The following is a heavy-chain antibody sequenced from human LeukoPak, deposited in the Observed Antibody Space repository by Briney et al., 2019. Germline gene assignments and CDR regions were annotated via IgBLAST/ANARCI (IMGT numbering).Heavy chain of an antibody. D-gene: IGHD5-18*01. J-gene: IGHJ4*02. CDR1: GFTFDDYA. Sequence: GGSLRLSCAASGFTFDDYAMHWVRQAPGKGLECVSLISGDGGSTYYADSVKGRFTISRDNSKNSLYLQMNSLRTEDTALYYCAKDPVDTAMVPLPGDYWGQGTLVTVSS. CDR3: AKDPVDTAMVPLPGDY. V-gene: IGHV3-43*02. CDR2: ISGDGGST.